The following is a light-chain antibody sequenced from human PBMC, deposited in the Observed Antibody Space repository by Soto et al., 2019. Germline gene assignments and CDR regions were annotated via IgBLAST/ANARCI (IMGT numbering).Light chain of an antibody. CDR1: QSVGSS. CDR2: DTF. J-gene: IGKJ4*01. Sequence: EIVLTQSPATLSLSPGESATLSCRASQSVGSSLAWYQQKPGQAPRLLIYDTFNRATGVPARFSGSGSGTDFTLTISSLEPEDVAVFYCQQRSNWPLTFGGGTKVEI. CDR3: QQRSNWPLT. V-gene: IGKV3-11*01.